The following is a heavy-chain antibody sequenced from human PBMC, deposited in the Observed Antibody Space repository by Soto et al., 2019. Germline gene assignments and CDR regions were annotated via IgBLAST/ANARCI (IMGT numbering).Heavy chain of an antibody. Sequence: GGSLRLSCAASGFTFSSYSMNWVRQAPGKGLEWVSSISSSSSYIYYADSVKGRFTISRDNAKNSLYLQMNSLRAEDTAVYYCARYRTVTTYYYGMDVWGQGTTVTVSS. J-gene: IGHJ6*02. CDR1: GFTFSSYS. CDR3: ARYRTVTTYYYGMDV. CDR2: ISSSSSYI. D-gene: IGHD4-17*01. V-gene: IGHV3-21*01.